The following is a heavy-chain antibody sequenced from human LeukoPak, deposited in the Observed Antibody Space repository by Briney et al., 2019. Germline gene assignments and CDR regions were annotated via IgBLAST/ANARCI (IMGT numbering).Heavy chain of an antibody. Sequence: GGSLRLSCAASGFTFSSCGMHWVRQAPGKGLEWVAFIRYDGSNKYYADSVKGRFTISRDNSKNTLYLQMNSLRAEDTAVYYCAKDYEIAVAWYFQHWGQGTLVTVSS. CDR1: GFTFSSCG. J-gene: IGHJ1*01. D-gene: IGHD6-19*01. CDR3: AKDYEIAVAWYFQH. CDR2: IRYDGSNK. V-gene: IGHV3-30*02.